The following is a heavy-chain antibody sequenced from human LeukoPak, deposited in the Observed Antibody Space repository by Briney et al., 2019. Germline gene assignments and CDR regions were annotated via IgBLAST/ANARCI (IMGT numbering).Heavy chain of an antibody. CDR1: GFTFSSYW. D-gene: IGHD1-7*01. Sequence: GGSLRLSCAASGFTFSSYWMSWVRQAPGKGLEWVANIKQDGSEKYYVDSVKGRFTISRDNAKNSLYLQMNSLRAEDTAVYYCARAIRKGNWNYVNSFDPWGQGTLVTVSS. CDR2: IKQDGSEK. V-gene: IGHV3-7*01. CDR3: ARAIRKGNWNYVNSFDP. J-gene: IGHJ5*02.